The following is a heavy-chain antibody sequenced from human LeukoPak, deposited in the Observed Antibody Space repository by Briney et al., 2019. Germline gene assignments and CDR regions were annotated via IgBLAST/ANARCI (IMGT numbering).Heavy chain of an antibody. V-gene: IGHV4-59*01. CDR2: IYYSGST. CDR1: GGSISSYY. Sequence: SETLSLTCTVSGGSISSYYWSWIRQPPGKGLEWIGYIYYSGSTNYNPSLKSRATISVDASKNQFSLKLSSVTATDTAVYYCARVVPAAMVYFDYCGQGTLVTVSS. D-gene: IGHD2-2*01. CDR3: ARVVPAAMVYFDY. J-gene: IGHJ4*02.